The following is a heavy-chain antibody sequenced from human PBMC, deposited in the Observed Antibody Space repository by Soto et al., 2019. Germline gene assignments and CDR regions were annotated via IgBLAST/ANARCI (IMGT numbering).Heavy chain of an antibody. CDR1: GFTFSRHW. CDR2: IKEDGSEK. D-gene: IGHD1-26*01. Sequence: GGSLRLSCAASGFTFSRHWMSWVRQAPGKGLKWVANIKEDGSEKYYVDSVKGRFTISRDSAKNSLYLQMNSLRAEDTAVYYCARGRYGGTCYYYDYWGQGTLVTVSS. CDR3: ARGRYGGTCYYYDY. J-gene: IGHJ4*02. V-gene: IGHV3-7*01.